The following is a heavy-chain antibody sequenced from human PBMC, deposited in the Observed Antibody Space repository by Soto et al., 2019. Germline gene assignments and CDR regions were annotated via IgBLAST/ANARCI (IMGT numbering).Heavy chain of an antibody. CDR1: GGSFSGYY. V-gene: IGHV4-34*01. CDR3: ARAITVTSPQYNWFDP. D-gene: IGHD4-17*01. Sequence: PSETLSLTCAVYGGSFSGYYWSWIRQPPGKGLEWIGEINHSGSTNYNPSLKSRVTISVDTSKNQFSLKLSSVTAADTAVYYCARAITVTSPQYNWFDPWGQGTLVTVSS. J-gene: IGHJ5*02. CDR2: INHSGST.